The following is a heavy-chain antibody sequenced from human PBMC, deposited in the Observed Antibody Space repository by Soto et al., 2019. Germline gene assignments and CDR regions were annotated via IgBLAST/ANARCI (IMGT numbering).Heavy chain of an antibody. CDR3: AKQRAVAGIALFDY. D-gene: IGHD6-19*01. V-gene: IGHV3-23*01. CDR1: GFTFSSYA. J-gene: IGHJ4*02. Sequence: PGGSLRLSCAASGFTFSSYAMSWVRQAPGKGLEWVSAISGSGGSTYYADSVRGRFTISRDNSKNTLYLQMNSLRAEDTAVYYCAKQRAVAGIALFDYWGQGTLVTVSS. CDR2: ISGSGGST.